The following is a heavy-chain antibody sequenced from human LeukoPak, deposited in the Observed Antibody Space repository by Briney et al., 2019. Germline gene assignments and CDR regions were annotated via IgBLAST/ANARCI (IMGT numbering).Heavy chain of an antibody. CDR1: GFTFSDYY. J-gene: IGHJ4*02. CDR3: ARHDSSGYYPDY. Sequence: GGSLRLSCAASGFTFSDYYMSWIRQAPGKGLEWVSYISTNGNTIYYADSVKGRFTISRDNAKNSLYLQMNSLRDEDTAVYCCARHDSSGYYPDYWGQGILVTVSS. CDR2: ISTNGNTI. V-gene: IGHV3-11*01. D-gene: IGHD3-22*01.